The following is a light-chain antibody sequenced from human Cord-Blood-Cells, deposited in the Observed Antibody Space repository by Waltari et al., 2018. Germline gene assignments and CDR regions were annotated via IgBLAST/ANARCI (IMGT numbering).Light chain of an antibody. CDR1: SSNIGNNY. CDR3: GTWDSSLSAVV. J-gene: IGLJ2*01. V-gene: IGLV1-51*01. Sequence: QSVLTQPPSVSAAPGQKVTISCSGSSSNIGNNYVSWYQQLPGTAPKLPICDNNKRPSGIPDRFPGSKSGTSATLSITGLQTGDEADYYCGTWDSSLSAVVFGGGTKLTVL. CDR2: DNN.